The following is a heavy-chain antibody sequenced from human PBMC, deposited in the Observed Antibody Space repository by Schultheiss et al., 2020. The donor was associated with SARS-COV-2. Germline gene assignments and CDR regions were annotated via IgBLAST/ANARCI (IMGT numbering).Heavy chain of an antibody. CDR2: IFSSGTT. Sequence: SETLSLTCAVSGYSISSGYYWGWVRQPPGKGLEWIGFIFSSGTTNSNPSLKSRVTLSIDTSKNQFSLKLTSVTAADTAVYFCARDAKFYYGMDVWGQGTTVTVSS. CDR3: ARDAKFYYGMDV. J-gene: IGHJ6*02. V-gene: IGHV4-61*01. CDR1: GYSISSGYY.